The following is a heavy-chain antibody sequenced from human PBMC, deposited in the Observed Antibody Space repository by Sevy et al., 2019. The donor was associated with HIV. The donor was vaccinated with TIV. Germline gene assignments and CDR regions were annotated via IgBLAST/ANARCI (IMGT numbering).Heavy chain of an antibody. CDR1: GFRFSSYG. Sequence: GGSLRLSCSASGFRFSSYGMTWVRQAPGKGLEWVSTISGIGATTDYADSVKGRFTISSDNSRNTLFLQMNTRLADDTAVYYCAKYAGLDWDQYCFESWGQGTLVTVSS. V-gene: IGHV3-23*01. D-gene: IGHD2-8*01. CDR2: ISGIGATT. J-gene: IGHJ4*02. CDR3: AKYAGLDWDQYCFES.